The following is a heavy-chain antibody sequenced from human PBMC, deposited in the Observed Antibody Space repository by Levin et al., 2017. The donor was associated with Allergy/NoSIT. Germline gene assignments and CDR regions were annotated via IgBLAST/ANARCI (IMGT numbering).Heavy chain of an antibody. V-gene: IGHV3-48*02. J-gene: IGHJ6*03. CDR2: ISTSSSPI. Sequence: GESLKISCAASGFTFSTYSMNWVRQAPGQGLEWFSYISTSSSPIYYADSVKGRFTISRDNAKNSLYLQMNSLRDEDTAVYYCARASTDGPYYYYMDVWGKGTTVTVSS. CDR1: GFTFSTYS. CDR3: ARASTDGPYYYYMDV. D-gene: IGHD5-24*01.